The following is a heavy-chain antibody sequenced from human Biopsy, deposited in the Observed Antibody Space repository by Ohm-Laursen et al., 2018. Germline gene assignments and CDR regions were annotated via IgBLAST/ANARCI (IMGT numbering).Heavy chain of an antibody. J-gene: IGHJ5*02. CDR3: ARGDYYDSTSYSNALKFDP. CDR1: GGYVSSYY. D-gene: IGHD3-22*01. V-gene: IGHV4-59*02. CDR2: MYDTGNT. Sequence: SETLSLTCTVSGGYVSSYYWSWIRRPPGKGLEWIGYMYDTGNTNYNPSLKSRATISKDRSKNQVSLRLSSVTAADTAVYYCARGDYYDSTSYSNALKFDPWGQGTLVTVSS.